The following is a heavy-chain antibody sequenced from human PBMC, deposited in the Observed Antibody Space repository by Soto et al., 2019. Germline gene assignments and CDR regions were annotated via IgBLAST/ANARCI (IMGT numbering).Heavy chain of an antibody. CDR2: ISGSGGNT. CDR3: ATESFDH. J-gene: IGHJ4*02. V-gene: IGHV3-23*01. Sequence: EVQLLESGGGLVQPGKSLRLSCAASGFTFSSYAMDWVRQAPGKGLEWVAIISGSGGNTNYADSVKGRFTISRDNSKNTVFLQMYSLRAEDTAVSYCATESFDHWGQGTLVTVSS. CDR1: GFTFSSYA.